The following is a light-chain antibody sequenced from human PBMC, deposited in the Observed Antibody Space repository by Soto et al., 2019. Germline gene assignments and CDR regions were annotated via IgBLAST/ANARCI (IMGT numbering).Light chain of an antibody. CDR3: QQYYDYPWT. V-gene: IGKV1-5*01. J-gene: IGKJ1*01. Sequence: DIQMTQSPSTLSASVGDRVTITCRASQSINSWLAWYQQKPGKAPKLLIYDASSLESGVPSRFSGSGSGTEFTLTISSLQPDDFGRYYCQQYYDYPWTFGQGTKVDIK. CDR2: DAS. CDR1: QSINSW.